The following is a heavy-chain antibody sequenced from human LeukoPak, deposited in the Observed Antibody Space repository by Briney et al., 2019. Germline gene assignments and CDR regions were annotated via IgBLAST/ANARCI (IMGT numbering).Heavy chain of an antibody. V-gene: IGHV1-69*13. D-gene: IGHD1-1*01. CDR3: ARAPISQLRWFDP. CDR2: IIPIFGTA. CDR1: GGTFSSYA. Sequence: GASVKVSCKASGGTFSSYAISWVRQAPGQGLEWVGGIIPIFGTANYAQKFQGRVTITADESTSTAYMELSSLRSEDTAVYYCARAPISQLRWFDPWGQGTLVTVSS. J-gene: IGHJ5*02.